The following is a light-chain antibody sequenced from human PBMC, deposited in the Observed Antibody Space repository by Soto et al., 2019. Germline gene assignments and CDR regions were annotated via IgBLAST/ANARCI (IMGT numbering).Light chain of an antibody. Sequence: IQMTQSASSVSASVGDRVTITCRASQVISSWLAWYQQKPGKAPKLLIYAESSLQSGVPSRFSVSGSGTDFTLTISSLQPEDFATDYCQQSNSFPITFGQGTRLELK. CDR2: AES. V-gene: IGKV1-12*01. J-gene: IGKJ5*01. CDR1: QVISSW. CDR3: QQSNSFPIT.